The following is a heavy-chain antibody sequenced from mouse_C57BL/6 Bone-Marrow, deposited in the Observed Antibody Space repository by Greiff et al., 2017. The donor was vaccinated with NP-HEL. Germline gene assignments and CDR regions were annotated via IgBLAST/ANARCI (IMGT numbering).Heavy chain of an antibody. J-gene: IGHJ4*01. CDR3: ARNFIYYDYRYAMDY. CDR2: IWSGGST. V-gene: IGHV2-2*01. Sequence: VQGVESGPGLVQPSQSLSITCTVSGFSLTSYGVHWVRQSPGKGLEWLGVIWSGGSTDYNAAFISRLSISKDNSKSQVFFKMNSLQADDTAIYYCARNFIYYDYRYAMDYWGQGTSVTVSS. CDR1: GFSLTSYG. D-gene: IGHD2-4*01.